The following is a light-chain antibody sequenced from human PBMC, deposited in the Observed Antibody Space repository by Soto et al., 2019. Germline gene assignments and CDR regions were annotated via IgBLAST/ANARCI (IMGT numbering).Light chain of an antibody. CDR2: GAS. CDR3: QQYGSSPS. Sequence: EIVLTQSPGTLSLSPGERATPSCRASQSVSSSHLAWYQQKPGQAPRLLIYGASSRATGIPDRFSGSGSGTDFTLTISRLEPEDFAVYYCQQYGSSPSFGGGTKVDIK. V-gene: IGKV3-20*01. J-gene: IGKJ4*01. CDR1: QSVSSSH.